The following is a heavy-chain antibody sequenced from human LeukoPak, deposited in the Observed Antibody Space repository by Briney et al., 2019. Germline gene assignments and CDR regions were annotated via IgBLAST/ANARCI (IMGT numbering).Heavy chain of an antibody. CDR1: GFTFSSYA. CDR3: TRLDDSSGYDYVGFDY. CDR2: ISGSGGST. J-gene: IGHJ4*02. Sequence: GGSLRLSCAASGFTFSSYAMSWVRQAPGKGLEWVSAISGSGGSTYYADSVKGRFTISRDNSKNTLYLRMNSLRAEDTAVYYCTRLDDSSGYDYVGFDYWGQGALVTVSS. D-gene: IGHD3-22*01. V-gene: IGHV3-23*01.